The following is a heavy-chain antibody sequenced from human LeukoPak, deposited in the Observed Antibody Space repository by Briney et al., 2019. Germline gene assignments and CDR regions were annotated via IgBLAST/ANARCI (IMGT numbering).Heavy chain of an antibody. Sequence: SVKVSCKASGGTFSSYAISWVRQAPGQGLEWMGGIIPIFGTANYAQKFQGRVTITTDESTSTAYIELSSLRSEDTAVYYCAVPSGYYFSLVYWGQGTLVTVSS. CDR3: AVPSGYYFSLVY. D-gene: IGHD3-22*01. CDR2: IIPIFGTA. J-gene: IGHJ4*02. V-gene: IGHV1-69*05. CDR1: GGTFSSYA.